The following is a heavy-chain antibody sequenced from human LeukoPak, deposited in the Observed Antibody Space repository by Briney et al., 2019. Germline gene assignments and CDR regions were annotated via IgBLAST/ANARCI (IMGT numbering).Heavy chain of an antibody. D-gene: IGHD3-10*01. CDR3: ARTEGRAMDV. Sequence: SETLSLTCTVSSGSISTSNYYWGWVRQPPGKGLEWIGSIYYSGSTYYNPSLKSRVTISVDTSKNQFSLKLSSVTAADTAVYYCARTEGRAMDVWGKGTTVTISS. CDR2: IYYSGST. V-gene: IGHV4-39*01. CDR1: SGSISTSNYY. J-gene: IGHJ6*03.